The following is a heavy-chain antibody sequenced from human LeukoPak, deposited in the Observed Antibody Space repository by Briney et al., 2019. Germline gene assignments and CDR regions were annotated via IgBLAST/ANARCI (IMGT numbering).Heavy chain of an antibody. CDR3: ARSPYSSGWYAFDI. J-gene: IGHJ3*02. CDR1: GGSVSSGSYY. D-gene: IGHD6-19*01. Sequence: SETLSLTCTVSGGSVSSGSYYWSWIRQPPGKGLEWIGYIYYSGSTNYNPSLKSRVTISVDTSKNQLSLKLSSVTAADTAVYYCARSPYSSGWYAFDIWGQGTMVTVSS. V-gene: IGHV4-61*01. CDR2: IYYSGST.